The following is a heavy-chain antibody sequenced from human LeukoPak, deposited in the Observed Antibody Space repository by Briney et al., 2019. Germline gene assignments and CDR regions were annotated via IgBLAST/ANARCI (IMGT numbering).Heavy chain of an antibody. CDR3: ARGVEPLAANTLAF. J-gene: IGHJ4*02. D-gene: IGHD1-14*01. V-gene: IGHV3-53*01. CDR1: GFTVITND. Sequence: QAGGSLRLSCAASGFTVITNDMTWVRQAPGKGLECVSVLYSDGNTKYADSVQGRFTISRDNSKNTLYLEMNSLSPDGTAVYYCARGVEPLAANTLAFWGQGTLVTVSS. CDR2: LYSDGNT.